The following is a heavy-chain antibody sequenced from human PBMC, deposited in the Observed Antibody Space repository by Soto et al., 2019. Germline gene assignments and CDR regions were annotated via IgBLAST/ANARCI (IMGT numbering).Heavy chain of an antibody. CDR3: ARARGNDWYSDY. CDR1: GFSFSDYS. J-gene: IGHJ4*02. Sequence: PGGSLRLSCTASGFSFSDYSFNWVRQAPGKGLEWVSSITHTSTNAYYADSVKGRFTIPKDSADNSLILQMTSLRAEDTAVYHWARARGNDWYSDYWGQGTLVTVSS. CDR2: ITHTSTNA. V-gene: IGHV3-21*01. D-gene: IGHD2-21*02.